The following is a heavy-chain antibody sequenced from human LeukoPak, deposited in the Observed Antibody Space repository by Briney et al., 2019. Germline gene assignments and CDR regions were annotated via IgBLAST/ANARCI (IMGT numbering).Heavy chain of an antibody. D-gene: IGHD3-3*01. Sequence: GGSLRLSCAASGFTFSTYSMNWVRQAPGKGLEWVSYISSSSFTIHYADSMKGRFTISRDNAKNSLYLQMNSLRAEDTAVYYCARDASSISAIFGTDYWGQGTLVTVSS. CDR3: ARDASSISAIFGTDY. CDR2: ISSSSFTI. CDR1: GFTFSTYS. V-gene: IGHV3-48*04. J-gene: IGHJ4*02.